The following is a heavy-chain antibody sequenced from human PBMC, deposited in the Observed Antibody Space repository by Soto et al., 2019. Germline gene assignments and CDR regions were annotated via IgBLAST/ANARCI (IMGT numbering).Heavy chain of an antibody. J-gene: IGHJ4*02. CDR3: ERDYYYDSSGYYWRFDY. Sequence: PGGSLRLSCAASGFTFSDYYMSWIRQAPGKGLEWVSYISSSGSTIYYADSVKGRFAISRDNAKNSLYLQMNSLRAEDTAVYYCERDYYYDSSGYYWRFDYSGQGTLVTVSS. CDR2: ISSSGSTI. CDR1: GFTFSDYY. V-gene: IGHV3-11*01. D-gene: IGHD3-22*01.